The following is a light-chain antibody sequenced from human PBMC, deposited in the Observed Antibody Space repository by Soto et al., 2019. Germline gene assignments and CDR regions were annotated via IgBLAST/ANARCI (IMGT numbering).Light chain of an antibody. CDR1: HNDIGTYDY. CDR2: GVT. Sequence: QSVLTQPTSVSGSPGQSITISCTGNHNDIGTYDYVSWYQQHPGRAPRLLIHGVTTRPSGISGRFSASKSGLTASLTISGLQPEDEADYYCSSYTTSSTLGVFGTGTKVTVL. J-gene: IGLJ1*01. CDR3: SSYTTSSTLGV. V-gene: IGLV2-14*03.